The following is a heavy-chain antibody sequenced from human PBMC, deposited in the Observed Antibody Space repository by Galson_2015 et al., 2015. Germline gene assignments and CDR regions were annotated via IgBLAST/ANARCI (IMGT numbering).Heavy chain of an antibody. CDR1: GFTFDDYA. J-gene: IGHJ6*02. CDR3: AKPSKTLRKMGYYYGMDV. V-gene: IGHV3-43*02. CDR2: ISGDGGST. Sequence: SLRLSCAASGFTFDDYAMHWVRQAPGKGLEWVSLISGDGGSTYYADSVKGRFTISRDNSKNSLYLQMNSLRTEDTALYYCAKPSKTLRKMGYYYGMDVWGQGTTVTVSS. D-gene: IGHD5-24*01.